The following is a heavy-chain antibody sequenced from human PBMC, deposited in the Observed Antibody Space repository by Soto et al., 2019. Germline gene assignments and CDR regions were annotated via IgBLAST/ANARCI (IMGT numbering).Heavy chain of an antibody. V-gene: IGHV3-33*01. CDR3: ARYSLLLAEDGHDAFDT. CDR1: GFTFSSYG. D-gene: IGHD3-16*02. J-gene: IGHJ3*02. Sequence: GGSPRLSCAASGFTFSSYGMHWFRQAPGKGLEWVAVIWDDGSYKYYADSVRGRFTISRDNSKNTLYLQMNSLRAEDTAVYYCARYSLLLAEDGHDAFDTWGQGTMVT. CDR2: IWDDGSYK.